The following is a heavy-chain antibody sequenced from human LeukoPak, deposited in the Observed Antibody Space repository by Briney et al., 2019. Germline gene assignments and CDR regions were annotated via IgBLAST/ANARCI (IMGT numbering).Heavy chain of an antibody. D-gene: IGHD2-2*01. CDR3: ARDPPLRMRGNQLLSLGY. V-gene: IGHV3-7*01. J-gene: IGHJ4*02. CDR1: GFTFSRYW. Sequence: GGSLRLSCAASGFTFSRYWMNWVRQAPGKGLEWVANIKEDGSAKHYVDSVKGRFTISRDNTKNSLYLQMNSLRAEDTAVYYCARDPPLRMRGNQLLSLGYWGQGTLVTVSS. CDR2: IKEDGSAK.